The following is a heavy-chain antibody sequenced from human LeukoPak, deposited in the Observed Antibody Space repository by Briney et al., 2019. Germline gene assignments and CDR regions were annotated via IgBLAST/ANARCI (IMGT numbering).Heavy chain of an antibody. CDR3: ARGRVVSVVTQDY. CDR2: INPNSGGT. V-gene: IGHV1-2*02. CDR1: GYTFTGYY. D-gene: IGHD4-23*01. J-gene: IGHJ4*02. Sequence: GASVKVSCKASGYTFTGYYMHWVRQAPGQGLEWMGWINPNSGGTNYAQKFQGRVTMTRDTSISAAYMELSRLRSDDTAVYYCARGRVVSVVTQDYWGQGTLVTVSS.